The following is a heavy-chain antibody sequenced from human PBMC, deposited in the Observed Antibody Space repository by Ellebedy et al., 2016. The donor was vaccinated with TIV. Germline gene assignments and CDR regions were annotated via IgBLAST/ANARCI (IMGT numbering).Heavy chain of an antibody. CDR3: ARFTSDYSGDWFGRAFDH. CDR2: IHPGDSET. V-gene: IGHV5-51*01. J-gene: IGHJ4*02. CDR1: GYSFTNYW. D-gene: IGHD2-21*02. Sequence: GESLKISCKGSGYSFTNYWIGWVRQMPGKGLEWMGIIHPGDSETRYSPSFQGQVTISGGKSISTAYLQWSSLKASDTAMYYCARFTSDYSGDWFGRAFDHWGQGTLVIVSS.